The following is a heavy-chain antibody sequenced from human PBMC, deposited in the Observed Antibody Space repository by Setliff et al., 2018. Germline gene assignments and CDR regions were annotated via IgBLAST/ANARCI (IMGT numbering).Heavy chain of an antibody. D-gene: IGHD3-10*01. Sequence: PGGSLRLSCAASGFAVSGDYMSWVRQAPGKGLEWVGAIYSDDARTFHADSVKGRFTISRDNSRNTLSLQMNSLTAEDTAVYYCAKDSYYGSGTPWYFDYWGQGTLVTVSS. CDR2: IYSDDART. CDR1: GFAVSGDY. J-gene: IGHJ4*02. CDR3: AKDSYYGSGTPWYFDY. V-gene: IGHV3-53*01.